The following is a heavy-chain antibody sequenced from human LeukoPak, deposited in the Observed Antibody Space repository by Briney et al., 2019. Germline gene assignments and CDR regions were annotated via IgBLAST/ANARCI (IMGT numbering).Heavy chain of an antibody. CDR2: IIPIFGTA. CDR3: ARDSTGSYSFGY. D-gene: IGHD1-26*01. V-gene: IGHV1-69*13. J-gene: IGHJ4*02. Sequence: GASVRVSCKDSGDTFSSYAISWVRQAPGQGLEWMGGIIPIFGTANYAQKFQGRVTITADESTSTAYMELSSLRSEDTAVYYCARDSTGSYSFGYWGQRTLVTVSS. CDR1: GDTFSSYA.